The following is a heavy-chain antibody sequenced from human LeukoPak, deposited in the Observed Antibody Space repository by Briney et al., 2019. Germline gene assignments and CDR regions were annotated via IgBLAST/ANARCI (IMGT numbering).Heavy chain of an antibody. CDR1: GYTLTGYY. D-gene: IGHD5-18*01. CDR2: INPNSGGT. J-gene: IGHJ6*02. Sequence: ASVKVSCKASGYTLTGYYMHWVRQAPGQGLEWMGWINPNSGGTNYAQKFQGRVTMTRDTSISTAYMELSRLRSDDTAVYYCARGYSYGSDYYYGMDVWGQGTTVTVSS. CDR3: ARGYSYGSDYYYGMDV. V-gene: IGHV1-2*02.